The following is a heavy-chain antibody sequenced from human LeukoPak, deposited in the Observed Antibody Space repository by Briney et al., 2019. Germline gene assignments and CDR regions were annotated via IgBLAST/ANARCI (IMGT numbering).Heavy chain of an antibody. J-gene: IGHJ5*02. CDR3: ARLPNSGADLTWFDP. Sequence: GESLKISCKASGYRFTYYWIAWVRQMPGKGLEWMGIIYPYDSHTRYSPSFQGQGTISADKSISTAYLQWSRLKASDTAMYYCARLPNSGADLTWFDPWGQGILVTVSS. V-gene: IGHV5-51*01. D-gene: IGHD3-10*01. CDR1: GYRFTYYW. CDR2: IYPYDSHT.